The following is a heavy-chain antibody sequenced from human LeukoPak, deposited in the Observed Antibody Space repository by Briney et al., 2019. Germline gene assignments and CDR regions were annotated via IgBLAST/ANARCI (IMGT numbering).Heavy chain of an antibody. V-gene: IGHV1-69*13. J-gene: IGHJ4*02. D-gene: IGHD2-15*01. Sequence: SVKVSRKASGGTFSSYAISWVRQAPGQGLEWMGGIIPIFGTANYAQKFQGRVTITADESTSTAYMELSSLRSEDTAVYYCASSGGSQGNFDYWGQGTLVTVSS. CDR2: IIPIFGTA. CDR3: ASSGGSQGNFDY. CDR1: GGTFSSYA.